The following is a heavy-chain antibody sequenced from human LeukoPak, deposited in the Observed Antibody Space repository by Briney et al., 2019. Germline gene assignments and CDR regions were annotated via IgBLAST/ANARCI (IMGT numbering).Heavy chain of an antibody. V-gene: IGHV3-48*04. D-gene: IGHD2-15*01. CDR3: ARDFGYCSAGSCYPLDY. CDR2: ISSGSSGSI. J-gene: IGHJ4*02. Sequence: GGSLRLSCAASGFIFSSYSMNWLRQAPGKGLQWVSYISSGSSGSISYADSVKGRFIISRDNAKNLLFLQMNNLRAEDTAVYFCARDFGYCSAGSCYPLDYWGQGTLVSVSS. CDR1: GFIFSSYS.